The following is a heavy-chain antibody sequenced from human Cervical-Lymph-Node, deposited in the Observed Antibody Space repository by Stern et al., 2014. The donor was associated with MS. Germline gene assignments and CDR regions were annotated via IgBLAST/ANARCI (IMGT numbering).Heavy chain of an antibody. CDR3: ARDYGDYAFDY. D-gene: IGHD4-17*01. J-gene: IGHJ4*02. CDR1: GYSFTANW. V-gene: IGHV5-51*01. Sequence: EVQLVESGAEVKKPGESLKISCKGSGYSFTANWLARVRQMPGIGLEWMGIIYPADSDARYSPSCQGQVTISADKSISTAYLQWSSLKASDTAMYYCARDYGDYAFDYWGQGTLVTVSS. CDR2: IYPADSDA.